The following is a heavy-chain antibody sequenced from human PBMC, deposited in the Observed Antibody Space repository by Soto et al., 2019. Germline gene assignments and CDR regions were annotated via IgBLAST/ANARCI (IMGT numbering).Heavy chain of an antibody. CDR3: AAYDSGGYYCGFGY. V-gene: IGHV1-24*01. CDR2: FDAGDGET. J-gene: IGHJ4*02. CDR1: DYPFTELC. D-gene: IGHD3-22*01. Sequence: SVKVSCQVYDYPFTELCIPWVPQAHGKGLELVGGFDAGDGETIYAQKFQGRVTTTEDTSTDTAFMELSSLKSEDTAVYYRAAYDSGGYYCGFGYWGQGTRVTVSS.